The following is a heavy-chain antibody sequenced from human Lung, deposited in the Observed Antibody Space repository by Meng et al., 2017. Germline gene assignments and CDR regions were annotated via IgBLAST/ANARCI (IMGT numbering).Heavy chain of an antibody. Sequence: EVQLGESGGGLVKPGGYLRLSCAASGFTLSDYSMNWVRRAPGKGLEWVSSISESGNYRYYADSVKGRFTVTRDNAKNSLYLQMNSLRAEDTAVYYCARGDGSGSLFENWGQGTLVTVSS. V-gene: IGHV3-21*01. CDR1: GFTLSDYS. CDR3: ARGDGSGSLFEN. J-gene: IGHJ4*02. D-gene: IGHD3-10*01. CDR2: ISESGNYR.